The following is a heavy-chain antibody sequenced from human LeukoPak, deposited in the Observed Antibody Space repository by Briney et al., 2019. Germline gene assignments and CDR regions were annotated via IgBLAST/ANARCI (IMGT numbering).Heavy chain of an antibody. V-gene: IGHV4-34*01. J-gene: IGHJ4*02. D-gene: IGHD3-22*01. CDR1: GGSFSGYY. Sequence: PSETLSLTCAVYGGSFSGYYWSWIRQPPGKGLEWIGEINHSGSTNYNPSLKSRVTISVDTSKNQFSLKLSSVTAADTAVYYCARGHYYDSSGYYEDLDYWGQGTLVTVSS. CDR2: INHSGST. CDR3: ARGHYYDSSGYYEDLDY.